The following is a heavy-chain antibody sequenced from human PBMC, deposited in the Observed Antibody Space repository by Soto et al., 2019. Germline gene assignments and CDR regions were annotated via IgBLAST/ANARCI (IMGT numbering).Heavy chain of an antibody. J-gene: IGHJ4*02. V-gene: IGHV4-39*02. Sequence: PSETLSLTCTVSGGSISSSSYYWGWIRQPPGKGLEWIGSIYYSGSTYYNPSLKSRVTISVDTSKNQFSLKLSSVTAADTAVYYCARDIIGERYYDFWSGYYSFDYWGQGTLVTVSS. D-gene: IGHD3-3*01. CDR3: ARDIIGERYYDFWSGYYSFDY. CDR1: GGSISSSSYY. CDR2: IYYSGST.